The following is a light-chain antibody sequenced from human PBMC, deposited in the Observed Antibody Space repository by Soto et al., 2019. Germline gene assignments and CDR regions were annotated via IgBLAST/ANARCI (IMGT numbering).Light chain of an antibody. V-gene: IGLV2-14*01. CDR3: SSYTSSSFYV. Sequence: QSALTQPASVSGYPGQSITISCTGTSSDVGGYNYVSWYQQHPGKSPKLMIYEVSNRPSGVSNRFSGSTSGNTASLTISVLQADDEADYYCSSYTSSSFYVFGTGTKLTVL. CDR2: EVS. CDR1: SSDVGGYNY. J-gene: IGLJ1*01.